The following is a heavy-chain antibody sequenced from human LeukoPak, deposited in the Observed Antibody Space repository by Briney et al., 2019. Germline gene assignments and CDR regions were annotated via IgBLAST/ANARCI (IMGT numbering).Heavy chain of an antibody. CDR3: ARDRSGSYYLGY. Sequence: ASVKVSCKASGYTFTGYYMHWVRQAPGQGLEWMGWINPNSGGTNYAQKLQGRVTMTTDTSTSTAYMELRSLRSDDTAVYYCARDRSGSYYLGYWGQRTLVTVSS. D-gene: IGHD1-26*01. J-gene: IGHJ4*02. CDR1: GYTFTGYY. CDR2: INPNSGGT. V-gene: IGHV1-2*02.